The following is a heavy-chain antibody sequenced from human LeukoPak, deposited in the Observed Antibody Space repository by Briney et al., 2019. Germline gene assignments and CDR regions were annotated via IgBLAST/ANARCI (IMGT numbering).Heavy chain of an antibody. Sequence: GGSLRLSCAASGFTFGNYWMTWVRQAPGKGLEWVASIKQDGSDKYYVDSVKGRFTISRDDAGNSLYLQMNSLRAEDSAVYYCASDTTGYYAMDVWGQGTTVTVSS. CDR2: IKQDGSDK. J-gene: IGHJ6*02. V-gene: IGHV3-7*05. CDR3: ASDTTGYYAMDV. D-gene: IGHD4-17*01. CDR1: GFTFGNYW.